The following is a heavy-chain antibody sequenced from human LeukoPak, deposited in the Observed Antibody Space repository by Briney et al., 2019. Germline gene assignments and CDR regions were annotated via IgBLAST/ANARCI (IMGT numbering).Heavy chain of an antibody. CDR2: IYNGGRT. Sequence: MSSETLSLTCSVSGGSISNYYWNWIRQPPGKGLEWIGHIYNGGRTNYNPSLKSRVTISVDTSKNQFSLKLSSVTAADTAVYYCAKDGSWDYLNWFDPWGQGTLVTVSS. CDR3: AKDGSWDYLNWFDP. CDR1: GGSISNYY. V-gene: IGHV4-59*01. D-gene: IGHD3-10*01. J-gene: IGHJ5*02.